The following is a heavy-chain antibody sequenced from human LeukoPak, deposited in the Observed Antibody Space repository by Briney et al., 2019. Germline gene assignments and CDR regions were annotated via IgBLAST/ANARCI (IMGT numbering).Heavy chain of an antibody. CDR3: AKDAQRGFDYSNSLEY. CDR2: ILSDKSNR. D-gene: IGHD4-11*01. J-gene: IGHJ4*02. CDR1: GFIFNHHA. Sequence: GGSLRLSCAASGFIFNHHAMHWVRQAPGKGLQWVAVILSDKSNRFYADSVRGRFTISRDDSRKTVYLQMERLTAEDTAIYYCAKDAQRGFDYSNSLEYWGQGALVTVAS. V-gene: IGHV3-33*06.